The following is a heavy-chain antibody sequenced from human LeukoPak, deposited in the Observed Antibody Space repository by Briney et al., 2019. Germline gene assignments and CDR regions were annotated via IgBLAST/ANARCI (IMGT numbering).Heavy chain of an antibody. CDR2: INNAGSSA. J-gene: IGHJ4*02. V-gene: IGHV3-74*03. CDR3: ARDKGFAQDY. Sequence: PGGSLRLSCAASGFTLSTYWMHWIRQATGKGLVWVARINNAGSSATYGDSVKGRFTISRDNAKNTVDLQTDNLSAEDTAVYYCARDKGFAQDYWGQGTLVTVS. D-gene: IGHD3-3*01. CDR1: GFTLSTYW.